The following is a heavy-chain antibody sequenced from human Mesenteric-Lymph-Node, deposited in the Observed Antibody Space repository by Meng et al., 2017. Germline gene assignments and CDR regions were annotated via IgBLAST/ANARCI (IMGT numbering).Heavy chain of an antibody. Sequence: GGPLRLSCAPSGFAFSDHFLAWIPQAPGKGLEWLSYISSRGDTVYYADSVKGRFAISRDNARHSLYLQMNNLRAEDTAIYYCALGCYAFDHWGQGTQVTVSS. CDR3: ALGCYAFDH. J-gene: IGHJ4*02. V-gene: IGHV3-11*04. CDR1: GFAFSDHF. D-gene: IGHD6-19*01. CDR2: ISSRGDTV.